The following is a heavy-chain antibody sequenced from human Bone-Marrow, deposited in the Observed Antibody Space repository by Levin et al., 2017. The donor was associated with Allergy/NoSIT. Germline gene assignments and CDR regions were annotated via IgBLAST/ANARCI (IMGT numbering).Heavy chain of an antibody. J-gene: IGHJ6*02. CDR1: GFSFSNYF. D-gene: IGHD5/OR15-5a*01. CDR2: VSYGGRSK. V-gene: IGHV3-30*03. CDR3: ARDDSVTSSQNQHFGMDV. Sequence: GESLKISCAASGFSFSNYFIHWVRQAPGKGLEWVAVVSYGGRSKYYADSVRGRFTISRDNSKNTLYLQMDSLRAEDTAVYYCARDDSVTSSQNQHFGMDVWGQGTTVIVSS.